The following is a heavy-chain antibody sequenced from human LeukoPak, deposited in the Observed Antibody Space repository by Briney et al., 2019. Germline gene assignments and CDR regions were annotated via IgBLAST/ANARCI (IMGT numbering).Heavy chain of an antibody. CDR3: TTDPRGVRGVRIYNDY. Sequence: GGSLRLSCAASGFTFSNAWMSWVRQAPGKGLEWVGRIKSKTDGGTTDYAAPVKGRFTISRDDSKNTLYLQMNSLKTEDTAVYYCTTDPRGVRGVRIYNDYWGQGTLVTVSS. CDR2: IKSKTDGGTT. CDR1: GFTFSNAW. J-gene: IGHJ4*02. D-gene: IGHD3-10*01. V-gene: IGHV3-15*01.